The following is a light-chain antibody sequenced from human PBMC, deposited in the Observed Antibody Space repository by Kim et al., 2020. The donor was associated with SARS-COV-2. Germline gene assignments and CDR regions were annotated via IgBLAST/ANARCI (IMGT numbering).Light chain of an antibody. V-gene: IGKV3-20*01. J-gene: IGKJ4*01. CDR1: QSVNSNY. CDR3: QQYSSSPLT. Sequence: ESVLTQSPGTLSLSPGERATLSCRASQSVNSNYLAWYQQKPGQAPRLLIYGASSRATGIPDRFSGSGSGTDFTLTISRLESEDFAVYYCQQYSSSPLTFGGGTKVDIK. CDR2: GAS.